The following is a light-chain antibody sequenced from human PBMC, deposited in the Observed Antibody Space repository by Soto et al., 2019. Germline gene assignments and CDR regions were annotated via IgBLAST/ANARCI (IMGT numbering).Light chain of an antibody. J-gene: IGLJ1*01. CDR2: DNN. V-gene: IGLV1-40*01. CDR1: SSNIGAGYD. Sequence: QSVLTQPPSVSGAPGQSVIISCTGSSSNIGAGYDVHWYQQLPGTAPRLLIYDNNNRPSGVPARFSVSTSDTSASLAITGLQPEDEADYYCQSYDSSLSGSYVFGTGTKVPVL. CDR3: QSYDSSLSGSYV.